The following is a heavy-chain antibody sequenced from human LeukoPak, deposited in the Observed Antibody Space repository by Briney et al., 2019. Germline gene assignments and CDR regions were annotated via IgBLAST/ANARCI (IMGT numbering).Heavy chain of an antibody. J-gene: IGHJ3*02. CDR3: AREEINYDFWSGYDRGLGDAFDI. D-gene: IGHD3-3*01. CDR1: GFTFSNYS. V-gene: IGHV3-21*04. CDR2: ISPSSHYI. Sequence: GGSLRLSCAGSGFTFSNYSINWVRQAPGKGLEWVSPISPSSHYIYYADSVRGRFTISKDNARNSLYLQMNSLRDEDTAVYYCAREEINYDFWSGYDRGLGDAFDIWAKGQWSPSLQ.